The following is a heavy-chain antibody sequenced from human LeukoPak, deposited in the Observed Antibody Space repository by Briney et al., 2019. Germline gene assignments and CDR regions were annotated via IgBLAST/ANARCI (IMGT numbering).Heavy chain of an antibody. J-gene: IGHJ4*02. CDR1: GFTFSSYW. V-gene: IGHV3-7*03. CDR3: ARVLPGYYFDY. Sequence: GGSLRLSCAASGFTFSSYWMSWVRQAPGKGLEWVANIKQDGSEIYYVDSVKGRFTISRDNAKNSLYLQMNSLRAEDTAVYYCARVLPGYYFDYWGQGTLVTVSS. CDR2: IKQDGSEI. D-gene: IGHD5-18*01.